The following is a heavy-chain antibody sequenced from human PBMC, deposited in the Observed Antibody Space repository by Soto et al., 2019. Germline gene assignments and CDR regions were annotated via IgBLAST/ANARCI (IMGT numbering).Heavy chain of an antibody. CDR2: VSPHAANT. D-gene: IGHD1-1*01. V-gene: IGHV3-23*01. J-gene: IGHJ4*02. CDR3: AAEGAITTWNFDY. CDR1: GFTFDSCG. Sequence: PGGSLRLSCVASGFTFDSCGMNWVRQAPGKGLEWVAGVSPHAANTYYADSVRGRFIISRDDSRKTVSLDMNSLRGEDSAVYYCAAEGAITTWNFDYWGQGTVVTVSS.